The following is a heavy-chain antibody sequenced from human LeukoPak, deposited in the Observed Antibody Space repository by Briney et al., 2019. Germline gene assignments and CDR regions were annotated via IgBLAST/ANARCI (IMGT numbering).Heavy chain of an antibody. CDR2: IRYDGSNK. D-gene: IGHD1-26*01. CDR1: GFTFSSYS. J-gene: IGHJ4*02. V-gene: IGHV3-30*02. Sequence: QAGGSLRLSCAASGFTFSSYSMNWVRQAPGKGLEWVAFIRYDGSNKYYADSVKGRFTISRDNSKNTLYLQMNSLRAEDTAVYYCAKSGSYLLFFDYWGQGTLVTVSS. CDR3: AKSGSYLLFFDY.